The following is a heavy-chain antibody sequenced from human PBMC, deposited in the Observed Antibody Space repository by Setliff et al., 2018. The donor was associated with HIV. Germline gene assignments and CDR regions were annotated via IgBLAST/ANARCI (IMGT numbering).Heavy chain of an antibody. CDR2: INHSGST. CDR3: ARVRSGYNFQRVGYYYMDV. J-gene: IGHJ6*03. CDR1: GGSISSSNW. D-gene: IGHD3-3*01. V-gene: IGHV4-4*02. Sequence: SETLSLTCAVSGGSISSSNWWSWVRQPPGKGLEWIGEINHSGSTNYNPSLKSRVTISVDTSKNQFSLKVNSVTAADTALYYCARVRSGYNFQRVGYYYMDVWGRGTTVTVSS.